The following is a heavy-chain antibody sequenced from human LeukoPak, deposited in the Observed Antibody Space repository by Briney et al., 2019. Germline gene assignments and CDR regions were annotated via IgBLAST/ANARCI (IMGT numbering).Heavy chain of an antibody. CDR2: VSSDGTT. J-gene: IGHJ4*02. D-gene: IGHD2-15*01. Sequence: SETLSLTCSVSGDSATSSYWNWIRQPPGKGLEWIGCVSSDGTTNYNPSLRSRLIMSVDTAKNDISLNLTSVTAADTAIYYCARLDCLIEGCYNHWGRGTLVTVSS. CDR3: ARLDCLIEGCYNH. CDR1: GDSATSSY. V-gene: IGHV4-59*08.